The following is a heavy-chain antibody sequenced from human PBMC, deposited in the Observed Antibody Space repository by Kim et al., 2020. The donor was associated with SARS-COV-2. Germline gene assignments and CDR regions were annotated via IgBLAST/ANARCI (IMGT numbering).Heavy chain of an antibody. CDR3: TRDSVLRSWFIVDY. D-gene: IGHD6-13*01. V-gene: IGHV3-49*04. CDR2: IRSKPYGWTT. Sequence: GGSLRLSCTASGFTFGHYAMSWVRQAPGKGLDWVGFIRSKPYGWTTEYAASVKGRFTISRDDSKSIAYLQMNSLETEDTAVYYCTRDSVLRSWFIVDYWGQGTLVTVSS. CDR1: GFTFGHYA. J-gene: IGHJ4*02.